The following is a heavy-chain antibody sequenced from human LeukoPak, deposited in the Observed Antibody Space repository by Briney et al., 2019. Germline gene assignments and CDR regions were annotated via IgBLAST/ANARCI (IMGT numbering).Heavy chain of an antibody. J-gene: IGHJ3*02. D-gene: IGHD6-19*01. Sequence: SETLSLTCAVYGGSFSGYYWSWIRQPPGKGLEWIEEINHSGSTNYNPSLKSRVTISVDTSKNQFSLKLSSVTAADTAVYYCARDIAVAGTRDAPDAFDIWGQGTMVTVSS. CDR3: ARDIAVAGTRDAPDAFDI. CDR2: INHSGST. V-gene: IGHV4-34*01. CDR1: GGSFSGYY.